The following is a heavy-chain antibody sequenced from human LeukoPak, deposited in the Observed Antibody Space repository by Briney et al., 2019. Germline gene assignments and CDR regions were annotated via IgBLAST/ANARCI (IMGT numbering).Heavy chain of an antibody. CDR1: GFTFSRHW. D-gene: IGHD3-10*01. J-gene: IGHJ5*02. Sequence: PGGSLRLSCEASGFTFSRHWMHWVRQAPGKGXXXXXRISTDGRSTNYADSVEGRFTISRDNAKNTLYLQMNSLRAEDTAIYYCARDQVVGSGSNSPWGQGTLVTVSS. CDR3: ARDQVVGSGSNSP. CDR2: ISTDGRST. V-gene: IGHV3-74*01.